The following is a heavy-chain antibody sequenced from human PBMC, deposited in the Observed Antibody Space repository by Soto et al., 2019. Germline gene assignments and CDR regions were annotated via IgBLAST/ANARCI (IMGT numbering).Heavy chain of an antibody. J-gene: IGHJ5*02. CDR3: ARDARPDGVDP. CDR2: IYYSGST. Sequence: SETLSLTCTVSCGSISSGDYYWSWIRQPPGKGLEWIGYIYYSGSTYYNPSLKSRVTISVDTSKNQFSLKLSSVTAADTAVYYCARDARPDGVDPWGQGTLVTVSS. V-gene: IGHV4-30-4*01. CDR1: CGSISSGDYY.